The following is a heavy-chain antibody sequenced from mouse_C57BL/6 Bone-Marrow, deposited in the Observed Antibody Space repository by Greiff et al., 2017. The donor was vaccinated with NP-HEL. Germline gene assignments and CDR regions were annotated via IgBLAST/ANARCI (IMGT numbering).Heavy chain of an antibody. CDR3: APIYYGYYYAMDY. D-gene: IGHD2-2*01. CDR1: GYTFTDYY. Sequence: EVQLQQSGPVLVKPGASVKMSCKASGYTFTDYYMNWVKQSHGKSLEWIGVINPYNGGTSYTQKFKGKATLTVDKSSSTAYMELNSLTSEDSAVYYCAPIYYGYYYAMDYWGQGTSVTVSS. V-gene: IGHV1-19*01. J-gene: IGHJ4*01. CDR2: INPYNGGT.